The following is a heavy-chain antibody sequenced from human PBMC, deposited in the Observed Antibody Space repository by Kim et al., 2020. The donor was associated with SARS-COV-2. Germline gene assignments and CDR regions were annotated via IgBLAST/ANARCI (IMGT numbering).Heavy chain of an antibody. Sequence: ASVKVSCKASGYTFTNHAINWVRQAPGRGLEWMGWINTDTGSPTYAPDFTGRFVFSLDTSVSTAYLQIRSLEAEDTALYYCARVVWGGSRYIDSWGQGTLVTVSS. CDR3: ARVVWGGSRYIDS. V-gene: IGHV7-4-1*02. D-gene: IGHD3-16*02. CDR1: GYTFTNHA. CDR2: INTDTGSP. J-gene: IGHJ4*02.